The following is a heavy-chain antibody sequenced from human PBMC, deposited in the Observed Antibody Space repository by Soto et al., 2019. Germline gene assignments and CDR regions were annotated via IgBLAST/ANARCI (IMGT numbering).Heavy chain of an antibody. D-gene: IGHD6-13*01. J-gene: IGHJ4*02. CDR1: GGSISSGGFY. Sequence: QVQLQESGPGLVKPSQTLSLTCTVSGGSISSGGFYWSWIRQHPGKGLEWIGYIYYSGSTYYNPSLKTRVTISVHTSKNQCSLKLSSVAAADTAVYYCARDSSSWPYYFDYWGQGILVTVSS. CDR3: ARDSSSWPYYFDY. CDR2: IYYSGST. V-gene: IGHV4-31*03.